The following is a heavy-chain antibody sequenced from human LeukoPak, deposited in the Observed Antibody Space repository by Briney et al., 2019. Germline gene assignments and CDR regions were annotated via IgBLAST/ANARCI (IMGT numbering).Heavy chain of an antibody. D-gene: IGHD2-2*01. CDR3: AKDRLVRCSSTSCYSSGMDV. V-gene: IGHV3-30*18. CDR1: GFTFSSYG. CDR2: ISYDGSNK. J-gene: IGHJ6*02. Sequence: GGSLRLSCAASGFTFSSYGMHWVRQAPGKGLEWVAVISYDGSNKYYADPVKGRFTISRDNSKNTLYLQMNSLRAEDTAVYYCAKDRLVRCSSTSCYSSGMDVWGQGTTVTVSS.